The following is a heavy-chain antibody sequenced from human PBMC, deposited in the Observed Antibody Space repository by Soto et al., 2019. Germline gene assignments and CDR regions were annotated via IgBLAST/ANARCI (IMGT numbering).Heavy chain of an antibody. D-gene: IGHD3-10*01. Sequence: SVKVSCKASGGTFSSLAISWVRQAPGQGLEWMGGLVPVFGKANYAQKFQGRVTITADTSTSTSYMELGSLRSEDTAVYYCARSPGVFDYWGQGTLVNVSS. J-gene: IGHJ4*02. CDR3: ARSPGVFDY. CDR1: GGTFSSLA. CDR2: LVPVFGKA. V-gene: IGHV1-69*06.